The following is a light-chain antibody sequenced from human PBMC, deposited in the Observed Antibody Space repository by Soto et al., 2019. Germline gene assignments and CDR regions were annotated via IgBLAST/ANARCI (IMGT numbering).Light chain of an antibody. J-gene: IGKJ1*01. CDR1: QSVSCL. CDR2: DAS. V-gene: IGKV3-20*01. CDR3: QQYGSSPRT. Sequence: IVGPESRATRSLSPGARATLSCRASQSVSCLLAWYQQKSGQPPRLLVSDASKRATGIPDRFSGSGSGTDFTLTISRMEPEDFAVYCCQQYGSSPRTFAQRTKVAIK.